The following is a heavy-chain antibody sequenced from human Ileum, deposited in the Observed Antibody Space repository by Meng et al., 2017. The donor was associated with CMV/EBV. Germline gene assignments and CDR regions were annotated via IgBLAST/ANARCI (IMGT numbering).Heavy chain of an antibody. CDR3: ATAPGYYHTSPYDY. J-gene: IGHJ4*02. CDR2: IKSKADGGTT. CDR1: GFTFSNAW. V-gene: IGHV3-15*01. D-gene: IGHD3-22*01. Sequence: GESLKISCVASGFTFSNAWMNWIRQSPGKGLEWVGLIKSKADGGTTDYTEALKGRFTISRDDSRTTLYLQMASLKTDDTAVYYCATAPGYYHTSPYDYWGQGTLVTVSS.